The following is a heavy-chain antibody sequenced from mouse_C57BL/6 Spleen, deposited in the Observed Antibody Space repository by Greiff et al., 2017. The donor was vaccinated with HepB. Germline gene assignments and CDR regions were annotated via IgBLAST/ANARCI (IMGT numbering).Heavy chain of an antibody. D-gene: IGHD2-4*01. V-gene: IGHV1-15*01. Sequence: VKLVESGAELVRPGASVTLSCKASGYTFTDYEMHWVKQTPVHGLEWIGAIDPETGGTAYNQKFKGKAILTADKSSSTAYMELRSLTSEDSAVYYCTRDDYDRWYFDVWGTGTTVTVSS. J-gene: IGHJ1*03. CDR1: GYTFTDYE. CDR2: IDPETGGT. CDR3: TRDDYDRWYFDV.